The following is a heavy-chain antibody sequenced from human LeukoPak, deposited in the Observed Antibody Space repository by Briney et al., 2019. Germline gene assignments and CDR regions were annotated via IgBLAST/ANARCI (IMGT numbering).Heavy chain of an antibody. J-gene: IGHJ5*02. CDR3: ARHNSGSIVVVTGWIDP. V-gene: IGHV4-39*01. Sequence: SETLSLTCTVSGGYISSSSYYWGWIRPPPGKGLEWIGSIYYSGSTYYNPSLKSRVTISVDTSKNQFSLKLSSVTAADTAVYYCARHNSGSIVVVTGWIDPWGQGTLVTVSS. CDR1: GGYISSSSYY. D-gene: IGHD3-22*01. CDR2: IYYSGST.